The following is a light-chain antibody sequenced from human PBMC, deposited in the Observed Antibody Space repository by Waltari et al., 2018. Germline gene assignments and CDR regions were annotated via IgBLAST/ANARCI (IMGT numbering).Light chain of an antibody. Sequence: ALTQPASVSAAPEQSITITCTGTSSDVGGYKFVSWYQQHPGKAPTLMIYDVSNRPSGVSNRFSGSKSGNTASLTISGLQAEDEADYYCSSYISSSTLELFGGGTSLTVL. CDR1: SSDVGGYKF. V-gene: IGLV2-14*03. J-gene: IGLJ2*01. CDR3: SSYISSSTLEL. CDR2: DVS.